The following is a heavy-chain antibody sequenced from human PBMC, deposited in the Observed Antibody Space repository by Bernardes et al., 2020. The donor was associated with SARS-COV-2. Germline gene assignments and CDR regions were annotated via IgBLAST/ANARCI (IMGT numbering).Heavy chain of an antibody. V-gene: IGHV3-11*01. D-gene: IGHD5-12*01. CDR1: GFTFSDYY. J-gene: IGHJ5*02. Sequence: WGSLRLSCVASGFTFSDYYMNWIRQAPGKGLEWVAYISSSGSTKYYADSVKGRFTISRDNAKNSLYLQMNSLRAEDTAVYYCARETVGYGASWLDPWGQGPLVTVSS. CDR2: ISSSGSTK. CDR3: ARETVGYGASWLDP.